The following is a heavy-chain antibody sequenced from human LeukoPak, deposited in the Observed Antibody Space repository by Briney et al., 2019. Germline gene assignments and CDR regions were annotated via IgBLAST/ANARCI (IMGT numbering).Heavy chain of an antibody. CDR3: AIMHPYYDGSGYWVQ. CDR2: ISTSGGSS. Sequence: PGGSLRLSCGASGFTFSSYAMSWVRQAPGKGLEWGSGISTSGGSSPYADSVKGRFTISRDNPRNTLYMQMNSLRAEDTALYYCAIMHPYYDGSGYWVQWGQGTLVTVSS. V-gene: IGHV3-23*01. J-gene: IGHJ1*01. CDR1: GFTFSSYA. D-gene: IGHD3-22*01.